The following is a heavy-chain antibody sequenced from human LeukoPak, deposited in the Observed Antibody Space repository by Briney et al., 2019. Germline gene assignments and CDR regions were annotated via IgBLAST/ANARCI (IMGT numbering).Heavy chain of an antibody. J-gene: IGHJ4*02. V-gene: IGHV3-33*01. CDR1: GFTFSNYG. CDR2: IWYDGSNK. Sequence: PGGSLRLSCAASGFTFSNYGMHWVRQAPGKGLEWVAVIWYDGSNKYYGDSVKGRFTISRDNSKNTLYLQVNSLRGDDTAVYSCTREWSSSFDYWGQGTLVTVSS. CDR3: TREWSSSFDY. D-gene: IGHD6-13*01.